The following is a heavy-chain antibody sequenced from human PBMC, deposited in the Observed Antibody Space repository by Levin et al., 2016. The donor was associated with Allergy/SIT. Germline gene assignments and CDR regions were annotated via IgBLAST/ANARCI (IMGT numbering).Heavy chain of an antibody. V-gene: IGHV4-39*01. Sequence: SETLSLTCTVSAVSISSTYYYWAWIRQSPGKGLEWIGSIYFTGRTYYNPSLKSRVTISVDTSTNQFSLRLSSVTAADTALYYCASEYSSLSSESFDYWGQGILVTVSS. D-gene: IGHD2/OR15-2a*01. CDR2: IYFTGRT. CDR1: AVSISSTYYY. CDR3: ASEYSSLSSESFDY. J-gene: IGHJ4*02.